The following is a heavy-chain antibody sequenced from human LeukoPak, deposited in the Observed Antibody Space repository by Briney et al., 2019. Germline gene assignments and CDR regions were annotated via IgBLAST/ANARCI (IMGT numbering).Heavy chain of an antibody. D-gene: IGHD6-25*01. Sequence: GGSLRLSCAASGFTFSSYEMNWVRQAPGKGLEWVSGITGRGEHIYYAGSVKGRFTISRDNSKNTLYLQMNSLSAEDTAVYYCAKDRRLAAFDYGGQGTLVTVSS. V-gene: IGHV3-23*01. J-gene: IGHJ4*02. CDR3: AKDRRLAAFDY. CDR2: ITGRGEHI. CDR1: GFTFSSYE.